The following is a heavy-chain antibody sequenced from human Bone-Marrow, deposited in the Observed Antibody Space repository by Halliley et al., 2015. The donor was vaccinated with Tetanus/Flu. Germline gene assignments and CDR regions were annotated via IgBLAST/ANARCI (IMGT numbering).Heavy chain of an antibody. CDR2: LYWNDDN. Sequence: LVKPTQTLTLTCTFSGFSLSTTAVGVHWIRQPPGKALEWLALLYWNDDNHYSPSLKGRLTVTKDTSKNQVVLTMTNVDPVDTATYYCAHSSGWLIDYWGQGTLVTVSS. J-gene: IGHJ4*02. D-gene: IGHD6-19*01. CDR3: AHSSGWLIDY. V-gene: IGHV2-5*01. CDR1: GFSLSTTAVG.